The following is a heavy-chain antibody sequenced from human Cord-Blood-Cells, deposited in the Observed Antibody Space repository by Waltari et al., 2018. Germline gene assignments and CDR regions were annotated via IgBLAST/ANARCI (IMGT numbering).Heavy chain of an antibody. CDR2: IYYSGST. J-gene: IGHJ4*02. CDR3: ARHLGVTTFDY. D-gene: IGHD4-17*01. CDR1: GGSLSSYY. V-gene: IGHV4-59*08. Sequence: QVQLQESGPGLVKPSETLSLTCTVSGGSLSSYYWSWIRQPPGKGLEWIGYIYYSGSTNYNPSLKSRVTISVDTSKNQFSLKLSSVTAADTAVYYCARHLGVTTFDYWGQGTLVTVSS.